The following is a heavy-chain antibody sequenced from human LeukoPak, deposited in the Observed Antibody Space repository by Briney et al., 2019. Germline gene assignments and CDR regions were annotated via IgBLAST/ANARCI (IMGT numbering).Heavy chain of an antibody. V-gene: IGHV4-59*01. Sequence: SETLSLTCTVSGGSISTYYWSWSRQPPGMGLEWIAYIYYSGSTNYNPSLKSRVTISVDTSKSQFSLKLSSVTAADTAVYYCARFSNNYDILTGYPMYYFDYWGQGTPVTVSS. J-gene: IGHJ4*02. CDR3: ARFSNNYDILTGYPMYYFDY. CDR2: IYYSGST. D-gene: IGHD3-9*01. CDR1: GGSISTYY.